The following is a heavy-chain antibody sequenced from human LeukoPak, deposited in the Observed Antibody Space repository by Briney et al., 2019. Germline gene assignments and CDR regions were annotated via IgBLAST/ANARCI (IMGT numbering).Heavy chain of an antibody. Sequence: PGGSLRLSCAASGFTFSSYEMNWVRQAPGKGLEWVSYISSSGSTIYYADSVKGRFTISRDNSKNTLYLQMNSLRAEDTAVYYCAKDRLRFGEGYFDYWGQGTLVTVSS. J-gene: IGHJ4*02. CDR1: GFTFSSYE. V-gene: IGHV3-48*03. CDR3: AKDRLRFGEGYFDY. D-gene: IGHD3-10*01. CDR2: ISSSGSTI.